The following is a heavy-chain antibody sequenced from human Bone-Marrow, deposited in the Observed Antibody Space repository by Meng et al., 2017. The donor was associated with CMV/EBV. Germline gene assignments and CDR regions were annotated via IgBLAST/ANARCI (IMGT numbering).Heavy chain of an antibody. D-gene: IGHD3-9*01. J-gene: IGHJ4*02. CDR1: GFTFSSYG. Sequence: GGSLRLSCAVSGFTFSSYGMHWVRQAPGKGLEWVAVIWYDGRNKYYADSVKGRFTISRDNSKNTLYLQMNSLRAEDTAVYYCARGRVLGYPQRYKEYYFDYWGQGTLVTVSS. CDR2: IWYDGRNK. CDR3: ARGRVLGYPQRYKEYYFDY. V-gene: IGHV3-33*01.